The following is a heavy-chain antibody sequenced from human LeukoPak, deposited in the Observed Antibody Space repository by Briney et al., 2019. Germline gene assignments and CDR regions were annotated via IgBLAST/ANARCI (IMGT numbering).Heavy chain of an antibody. CDR1: GFTFSSYA. V-gene: IGHV3-30*04. CDR3: AKDFETTVAIRHFDF. J-gene: IGHJ4*02. CDR2: ISYDGSNK. D-gene: IGHD4-23*01. Sequence: GGSLRLSCAASGFTFSSYAMHWVRQAPGKGLEWVAVISYDGSNKYYADSVKGRFTISRDNSKNTLYLQMNSLRGEDTAVYYCAKDFETTVAIRHFDFWGQGSLVTVSS.